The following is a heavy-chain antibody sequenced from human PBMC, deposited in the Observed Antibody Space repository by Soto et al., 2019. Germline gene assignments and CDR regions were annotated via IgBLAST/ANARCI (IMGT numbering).Heavy chain of an antibody. CDR2: ISWNGNII. Sequence: PGGSLRLSCAASGFTFDDYAMHWVRRVPGKGLEWVSSISWNGNIIGYADSVKGRFTISRDNAKNSLYLQMNSLRPEDTALYYCAKGGPDGFCSGGRCYFDYWGQGTLVTVSS. D-gene: IGHD2-15*01. CDR3: AKGGPDGFCSGGRCYFDY. J-gene: IGHJ4*02. V-gene: IGHV3-9*01. CDR1: GFTFDDYA.